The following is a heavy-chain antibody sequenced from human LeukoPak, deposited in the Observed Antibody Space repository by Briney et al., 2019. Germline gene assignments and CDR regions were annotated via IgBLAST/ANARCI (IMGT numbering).Heavy chain of an antibody. D-gene: IGHD1-26*01. J-gene: IGHJ6*03. CDR1: EFTVSTNY. V-gene: IGHV3-66*01. CDR2: MYTLGNT. CDR3: AGYGGSYPYYMDV. Sequence: PGGSLRLSCAASEFTVSTNYMTWIRQAPGKGLEWVSVMYTLGNTNYADSVRGRFTISRDNSKNTLYLQMNSLRAEDTAVYYCAGYGGSYPYYMDVWGKGTTVTISS.